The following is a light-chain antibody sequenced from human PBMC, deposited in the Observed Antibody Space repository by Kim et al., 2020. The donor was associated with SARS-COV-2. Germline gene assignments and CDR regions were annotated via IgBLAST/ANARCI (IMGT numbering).Light chain of an antibody. CDR1: SLRSYY. V-gene: IGLV3-19*01. J-gene: IGLJ2*01. Sequence: SELPQDPAVSVALGQTVRITCQGDSLRSYYASWYQQKPGQAPVLVIYGKNNRPSGIPDRFSGSSSGNTASLTITGAQAEDEADYYCNSRDSSGPVVFGGGTQMTV. CDR2: GKN. CDR3: NSRDSSGPVV.